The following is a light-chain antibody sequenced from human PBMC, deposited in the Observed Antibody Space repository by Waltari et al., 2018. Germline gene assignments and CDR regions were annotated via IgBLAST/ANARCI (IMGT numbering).Light chain of an antibody. V-gene: IGKV3-20*01. CDR2: AAS. Sequence: EIVLTQSPGTLSLSPGERATLSCRASQSVSRTLAWDQQKPGQAHSLLIYAASTRATGIPDRFSGSGSGTDFRLTISRLEPEDFAVYYCQHYVRLPVTFGQGTKVEIK. CDR1: QSVSRT. CDR3: QHYVRLPVT. J-gene: IGKJ1*01.